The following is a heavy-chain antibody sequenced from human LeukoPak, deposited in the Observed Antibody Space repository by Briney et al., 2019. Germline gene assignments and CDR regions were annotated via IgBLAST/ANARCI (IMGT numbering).Heavy chain of an antibody. CDR1: GYTFTGYY. D-gene: IGHD4-17*01. Sequence: GASVKVSCKASGYTFTGYYMHWVRQSPGQGLEWMGWINPNRGDTNYALKFAGRVTMARDTSIDTAYMEPSGLRSDDTAVYYCAGGGDYPYYYNAMDVWGQGTTVTVSS. J-gene: IGHJ6*02. CDR3: AGGGDYPYYYNAMDV. V-gene: IGHV1-2*02. CDR2: INPNRGDT.